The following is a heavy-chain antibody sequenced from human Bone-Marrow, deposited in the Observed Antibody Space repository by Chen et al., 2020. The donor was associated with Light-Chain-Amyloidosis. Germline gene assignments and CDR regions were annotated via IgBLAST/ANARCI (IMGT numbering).Heavy chain of an antibody. Sequence: EVQVVESGGDLIQPGGSLRLSCAASGFAVGTNHMSWVRQPPGKGLEWISGVDGGGKIAYAYSVKGRFPISSDKSNNTVDLQMNSLRAADTAVYYCARGGRLRSMDVWGQWTTVAVSS. J-gene: IGHJ6*02. D-gene: IGHD5-12*01. CDR1: GFAVGTNH. CDR2: VDGGGKI. V-gene: IGHV3-53*01. CDR3: ARGGRLRSMDV.